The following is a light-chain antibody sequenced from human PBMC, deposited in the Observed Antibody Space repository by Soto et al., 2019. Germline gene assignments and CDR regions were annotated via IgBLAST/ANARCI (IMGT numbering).Light chain of an antibody. CDR2: GAS. V-gene: IGKV3-20*01. CDR1: PSVISTY. CDR3: QQYGNSPQT. Sequence: LTQSPVSLSLPPGQRAFLPGKDSPSVISTYLAWYQQKPGQAPRLLIYGASSRATGIPNRFSGSGSGTDFTLTISRLEPEDFAVYYCQQYGNSPQTFGQGTKVDIK. J-gene: IGKJ1*01.